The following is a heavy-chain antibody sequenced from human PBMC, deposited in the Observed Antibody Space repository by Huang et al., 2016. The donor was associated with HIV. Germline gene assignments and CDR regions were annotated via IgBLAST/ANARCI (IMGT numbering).Heavy chain of an antibody. CDR1: GFTFKDAW. Sequence: EVQLVESGGGLVKPGGSLRLSCAASGFTFKDAWMRWVRQTPGKGLEWVGLIKTKDDGGTTDYAAPVKGRFSMSRDDSKNTFYLQMNSLKSEDTAVYYCTTWARTSAGGNWGQGTLVSVSS. CDR3: TTWARTSAGGN. J-gene: IGHJ4*02. D-gene: IGHD6-25*01. CDR2: IKTKDDGGTT. V-gene: IGHV3-15*01.